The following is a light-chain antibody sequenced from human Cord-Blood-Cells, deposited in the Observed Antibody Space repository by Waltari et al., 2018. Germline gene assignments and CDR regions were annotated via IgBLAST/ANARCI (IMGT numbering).Light chain of an antibody. CDR1: SSDVGGYNY. J-gene: IGLJ3*02. V-gene: IGLV2-14*01. Sequence: QSALTQPASVSGPPGQSITTSCTGTSSDVGGYNYVSWYQQHPGKAPKLMIYDVSKRPSGVSNRCSGSKSGNTASLTISGLQAEDEADYYCSSYTSSSTWVFGGGTKLTVL. CDR3: SSYTSSSTWV. CDR2: DVS.